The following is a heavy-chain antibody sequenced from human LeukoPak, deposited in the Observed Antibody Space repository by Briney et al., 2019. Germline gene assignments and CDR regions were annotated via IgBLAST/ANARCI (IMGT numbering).Heavy chain of an antibody. CDR1: GLAFSAYK. V-gene: IGHV3-74*01. J-gene: IGHJ4*02. CDR3: VVGGSPGY. Sequence: GGSMRLSCAASGLAFSAYKMHWVRQAPRKGLVWVSRISTDGYATDYADFVQGRFTASRDNTKNTWSLEMNSLRAEDTAVYYCVVGGSPGYWGQGTLVTVSS. D-gene: IGHD2-15*01. CDR2: ISTDGYAT.